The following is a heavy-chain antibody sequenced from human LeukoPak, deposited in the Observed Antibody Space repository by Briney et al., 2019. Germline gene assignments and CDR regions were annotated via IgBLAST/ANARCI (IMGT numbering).Heavy chain of an antibody. J-gene: IGHJ4*02. D-gene: IGHD6-19*01. CDR3: ARLSTAVAGGDY. Sequence: GSLRLSCAASGLAFTNSWMSWVRQTPGEGLEWVANIKQEGSEKYYVDSVKGRFTISRDNAKNSLYLQMNSLTAEDTALYYCARLSTAVAGGDYWGQGALVTVSS. CDR1: GLAFTNSW. V-gene: IGHV3-7*01. CDR2: IKQEGSEK.